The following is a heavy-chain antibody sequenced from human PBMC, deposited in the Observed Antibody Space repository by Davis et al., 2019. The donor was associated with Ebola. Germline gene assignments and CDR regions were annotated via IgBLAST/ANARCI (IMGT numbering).Heavy chain of an antibody. J-gene: IGHJ5*02. D-gene: IGHD4-17*01. CDR2: ISVRSIT. CDR1: GFIFSSYA. CDR3: AKVHPPTTVTTGWFDP. Sequence: PGGSLRLSCAASGFIFSSYAMSWVRQAPGKGLEWVSSISVRSITYHADSVKGRFTISRDNPKNTLYLQMNSLRAEDTAVYYCAKVHPPTTVTTGWFDPWGQGTRVTVSS. V-gene: IGHV3-23*01.